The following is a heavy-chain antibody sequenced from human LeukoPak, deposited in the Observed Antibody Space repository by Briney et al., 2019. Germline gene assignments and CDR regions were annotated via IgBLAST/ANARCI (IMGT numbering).Heavy chain of an antibody. CDR1: GGSFSSYA. Sequence: ASVKVSCKASGGSFSSYAFSWLRQAPGQGLEWMGWINPNSGGTNYAQKFQGRVTMTRDTSISTAYMELSRLRSDDTAVYYCAREGGVVVLFDYWGQGTLVTVSS. J-gene: IGHJ4*02. V-gene: IGHV1-2*02. CDR2: INPNSGGT. D-gene: IGHD2-15*01. CDR3: AREGGVVVLFDY.